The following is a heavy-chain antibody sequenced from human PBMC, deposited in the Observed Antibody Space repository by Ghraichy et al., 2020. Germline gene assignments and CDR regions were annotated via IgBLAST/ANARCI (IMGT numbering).Heavy chain of an antibody. Sequence: SETRSLTCAVYGGSFSGYYWSWIRQPPGKGLEWIGEINHSGSTNYNPSLKSRVTISVDTSKNQFSLKLSSVTAADTAVYYCARGYYYGSGSSYYFDYWGQGTLVTVSS. D-gene: IGHD3-10*01. CDR3: ARGYYYGSGSSYYFDY. CDR1: GGSFSGYY. CDR2: INHSGST. J-gene: IGHJ4*02. V-gene: IGHV4-34*01.